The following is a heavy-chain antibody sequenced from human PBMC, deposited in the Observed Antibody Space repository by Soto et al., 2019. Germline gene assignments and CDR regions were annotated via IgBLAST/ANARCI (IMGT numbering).Heavy chain of an antibody. D-gene: IGHD3-22*01. V-gene: IGHV3-64*02. CDR3: ARIFYHSGGNYYDY. J-gene: IGHJ4*02. Sequence: EVQLVESGEGLVQPGGSLRLSCAASGFTFGSYAMHWVRQAPGKGLEYVSAISTNGGSTYYADSVRGRFTISRDNSKNTLYLQMGSLRADDTAVYYCARIFYHSGGNYYDYWGQGSLVTASS. CDR1: GFTFGSYA. CDR2: ISTNGGST.